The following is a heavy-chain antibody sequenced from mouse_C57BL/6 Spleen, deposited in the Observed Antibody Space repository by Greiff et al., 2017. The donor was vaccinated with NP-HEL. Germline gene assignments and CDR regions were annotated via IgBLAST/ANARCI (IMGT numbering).Heavy chain of an antibody. D-gene: IGHD1-1*01. V-gene: IGHV1-7*01. J-gene: IGHJ4*01. CDR1: GYTFTSYW. CDR3: ARSLYGSSPMDY. CDR2: INPSSGYT. Sequence: VQGVESGAELAKPGASVKLSCKASGYTFTSYWMHWVKQRPGQGLEWIGYINPSSGYTKYNQKFKDKATLTADKSSSTAYMQLSSLTYEDSAVYYCARSLYGSSPMDYWGQGTSVTVSS.